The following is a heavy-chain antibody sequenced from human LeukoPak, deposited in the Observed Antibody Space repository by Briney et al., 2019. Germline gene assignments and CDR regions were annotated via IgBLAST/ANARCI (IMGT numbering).Heavy chain of an antibody. CDR1: GGSISRYY. V-gene: IGHV4-59*01. J-gene: IGHJ5*02. CDR3: ARLGAYYYGSGTGNWFDP. Sequence: SETLSLTCTVSGGSISRYYWSWIRQPPGKGLEWIGYIYYSGSTKYNPSLKSRVTISVDTSKNQFSLKLSSVTAADTAVYYCARLGAYYYGSGTGNWFDPWGQGTLVTVSS. CDR2: IYYSGST. D-gene: IGHD3-10*01.